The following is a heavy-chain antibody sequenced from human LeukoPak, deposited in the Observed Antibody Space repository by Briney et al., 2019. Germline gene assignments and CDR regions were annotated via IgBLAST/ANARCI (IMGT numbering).Heavy chain of an antibody. CDR2: INAGNGNT. CDR1: EYTFTDYA. CDR3: AASYDSSGYYSVYAFDI. V-gene: IGHV1-3*01. Sequence: ASVKVSCKASEYTFTDYAINWVRQAPGQRLEWMGWINAGNGNTRYSQKFQGRVTMTEDTSTDTAYMELSSLRSEDTAVYYCAASYDSSGYYSVYAFDIWGQGTMVTVSS. D-gene: IGHD3-22*01. J-gene: IGHJ3*02.